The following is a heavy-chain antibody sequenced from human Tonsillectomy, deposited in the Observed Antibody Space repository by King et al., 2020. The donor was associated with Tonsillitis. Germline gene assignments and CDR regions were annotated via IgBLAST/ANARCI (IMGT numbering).Heavy chain of an antibody. CDR3: AGEITMVPGIISDQYYFDY. D-gene: IGHD3-10*01. J-gene: IGHJ4*02. Sequence: QLQESGPGLVKPSQTLSLTCTVSGGSISSGAYYWSWIRQHPGKGLEWIGYIYYSGSTYYNPSLKSRVTISVDTSKNQFSLKLNSVTAADTAVYYCAGEITMVPGIISDQYYFDYWGKGTLVPVSS. V-gene: IGHV4-31*03. CDR1: GGSISSGAYY. CDR2: IYYSGST.